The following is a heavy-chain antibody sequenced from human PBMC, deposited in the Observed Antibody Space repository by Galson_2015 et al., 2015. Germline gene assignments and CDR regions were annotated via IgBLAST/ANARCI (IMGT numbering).Heavy chain of an antibody. Sequence: ETLSLACTVSGGSISSYYWRWIRQPPGKGLEWIGYIYYSGSTNYNPSLKSRVTISVDTSKNQFSLKLSSVTAADTAVYYCARDHGDSSGYYYYGMDVWGQGTTFTVSS. D-gene: IGHD3-22*01. CDR2: IYYSGST. CDR1: GGSISSYY. CDR3: ARDHGDSSGYYYYGMDV. V-gene: IGHV4-59*01. J-gene: IGHJ6*02.